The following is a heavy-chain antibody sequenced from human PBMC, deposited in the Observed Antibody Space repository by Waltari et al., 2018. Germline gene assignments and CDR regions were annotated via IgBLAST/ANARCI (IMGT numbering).Heavy chain of an antibody. Sequence: QLQLQESGPGLVEPSETLSLTCTASGDSISSSSYFWSWIRQPPGKGLEWIATIYYSGTTYYNPSLKSRVTISLDTSKNQISLTLNSVTAADTAVYYCARLIYSSGNHRFDYWGQGTLVIVSS. CDR1: GDSISSSSYF. J-gene: IGHJ4*02. CDR3: ARLIYSSGNHRFDY. CDR2: IYYSGTT. D-gene: IGHD3-22*01. V-gene: IGHV4-39*01.